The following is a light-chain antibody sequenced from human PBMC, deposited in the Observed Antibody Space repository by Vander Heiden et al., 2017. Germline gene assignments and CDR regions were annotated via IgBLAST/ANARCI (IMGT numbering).Light chain of an antibody. CDR2: AAS. Sequence: AIRMTQSPSSFSASTGDRVTITCRASQGISSYLAWYQQKPGKAPKLLIYAASTLQSGVPSRFSGSGSGTDFTLTISCLHSEDFATYYCQQYDSYPALTFGGGTRVEIK. V-gene: IGKV1-8*01. J-gene: IGKJ4*01. CDR3: QQYDSYPALT. CDR1: QGISSY.